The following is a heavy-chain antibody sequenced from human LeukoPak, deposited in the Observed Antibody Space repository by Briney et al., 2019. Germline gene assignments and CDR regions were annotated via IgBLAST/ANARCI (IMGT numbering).Heavy chain of an antibody. CDR3: AREEAAAGTKYFQH. D-gene: IGHD6-13*01. CDR2: IYYSGST. V-gene: IGHV4-31*03. Sequence: SSETLSLTCTVSGGSISSGGYYWSWIRQHPGKGLEWIGYIYYSGSTYYNPSLKSRVTISVDTSKNQFSLKLSSVTAADTAVYYCAREEAAAGTKYFQHWGQGTLVTVSS. J-gene: IGHJ1*01. CDR1: GGSISSGGYY.